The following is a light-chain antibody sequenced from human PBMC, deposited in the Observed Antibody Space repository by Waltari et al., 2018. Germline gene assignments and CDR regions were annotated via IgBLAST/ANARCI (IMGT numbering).Light chain of an antibody. V-gene: IGKV3D-15*01. J-gene: IGKJ1*01. Sequence: EIVMTQSPATLSLSPGERATLSCRASQSVSSSLAWFQQKPGQAPRLLIYGASSWASGSPDRFSGSGSGTDFTLTISSLEPEDVGVYYCLQRSNWPWTFGQGTKVEIK. CDR3: LQRSNWPWT. CDR1: QSVSSS. CDR2: GAS.